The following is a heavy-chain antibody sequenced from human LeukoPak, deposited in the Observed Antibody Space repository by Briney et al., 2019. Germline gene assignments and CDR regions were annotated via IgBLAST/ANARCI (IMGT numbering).Heavy chain of an antibody. CDR2: IKKDGSEK. D-gene: IGHD3-9*01. CDR3: ARDILARRYYFDY. J-gene: IGHJ4*02. CDR1: GFTFSSYW. Sequence: PGGSLRLSCAASGFTFSSYWMSWVRQPPGKGLEWVANIKKDGSEKYYVDSVKGRFTISRDNAKNSLYLQMNSLRAEDTAVYYCARDILARRYYFDYWGQGTLVTVSS. V-gene: IGHV3-7*01.